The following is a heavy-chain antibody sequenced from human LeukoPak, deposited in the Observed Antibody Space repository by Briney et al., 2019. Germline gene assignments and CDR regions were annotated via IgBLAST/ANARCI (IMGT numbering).Heavy chain of an antibody. CDR2: IYTSGST. D-gene: IGHD5-24*01. J-gene: IGHJ4*02. CDR1: GGSISSGSYY. CDR3: ARDRTGDGYNPFDY. Sequence: SETLSLTCTASGGSISSGSYYWSWIRQPAGKGLEWIGRIYTSGSTNYNPSLKSRVTISVDTSKNQFSLKLSSVTAADTAVYYCARDRTGDGYNPFDYWGQGSLVTVSS. V-gene: IGHV4-61*02.